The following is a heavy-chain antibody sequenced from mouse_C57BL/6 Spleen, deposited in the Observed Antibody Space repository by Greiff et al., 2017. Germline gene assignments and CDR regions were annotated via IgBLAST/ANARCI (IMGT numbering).Heavy chain of an antibody. CDR2: INPNNGGT. CDR1: GYTFTDYN. Sequence: VQLQQSGPELVKPGASVKIPCKASGYTFTDYNMDWVKQSHGKSLEWIGDINPNNGGTIYNQKFKGKATLTVDKSSSTAYMELRSLTSEDTAVYYCARRYYDYDGYYYAMDYWGQGTSVTVSS. D-gene: IGHD2-4*01. J-gene: IGHJ4*01. V-gene: IGHV1-18*01. CDR3: ARRYYDYDGYYYAMDY.